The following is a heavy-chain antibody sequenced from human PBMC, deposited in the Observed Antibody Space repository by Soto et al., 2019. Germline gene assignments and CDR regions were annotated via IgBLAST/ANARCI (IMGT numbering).Heavy chain of an antibody. V-gene: IGHV5-51*01. D-gene: IGHD1-26*01. Sequence: LGVSMKVSCKGAGCSFMAYWIGWMSKKPGKGLEWMGIIYPGDSDTRYSPSFQGQVTISADKSISPAYLQWSSLQASDTAMYCCERSIVGATGASDIWGQGTTVTVSS. CDR1: GCSFMAYW. CDR2: IYPGDSDT. J-gene: IGHJ3*02. CDR3: ERSIVGATGASDI.